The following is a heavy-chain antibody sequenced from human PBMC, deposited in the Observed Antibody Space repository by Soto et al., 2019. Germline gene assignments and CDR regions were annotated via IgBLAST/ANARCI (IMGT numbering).Heavy chain of an antibody. V-gene: IGHV4-4*02. CDR3: ARLPAFSYYYDSSGYHDY. CDR1: SGSISSSNW. CDR2: IYYSGST. J-gene: IGHJ4*02. D-gene: IGHD3-22*01. Sequence: SETLSLTCAVSSGSISSSNWWSWVRQPPGKGLEWIGGIYYSGSTNYNPSLKSRVTISVDTSKNQFSLRLSPVTAADTAVYYCARLPAFSYYYDSSGYHDYWGQGTLVTVSS.